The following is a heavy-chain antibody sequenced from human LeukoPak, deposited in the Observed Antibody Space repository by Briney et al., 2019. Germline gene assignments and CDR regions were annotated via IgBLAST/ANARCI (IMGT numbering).Heavy chain of an antibody. CDR3: ARVSCSGVSCYHYYYYMDV. Sequence: SETLSLTCAVYGGSFSGYYWSWIRQPPGKGLEWIGEINHSGGTNYNPSLKSRVTISVDTSKNQFSLKLSSVTAADTAVYYCARVSCSGVSCYHYYYYMDVWGRGTTVTVSS. CDR2: INHSGGT. V-gene: IGHV4-34*01. J-gene: IGHJ6*03. CDR1: GGSFSGYY. D-gene: IGHD2-15*01.